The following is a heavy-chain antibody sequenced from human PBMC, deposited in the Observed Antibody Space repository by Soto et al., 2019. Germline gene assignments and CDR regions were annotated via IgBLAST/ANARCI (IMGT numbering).Heavy chain of an antibody. CDR3: ARGYPRTILSTSLTTSYWFDS. CDR1: GVSRRGYY. D-gene: IGHD2-21*01. V-gene: IGHV4-34*04. Sequence: QVQLQPWGTGLLKPSETLSLHCAVYGVSRRGYYWSWIRQTPAMGLEWIGEINHIGTTNHDSSLKTRASISIDTSKNPVSLRLNYVPAADPTVYYCARGYPRTILSTSLTTSYWFDSWGQGTLLTVSS. CDR2: INHIGTT. J-gene: IGHJ5*01.